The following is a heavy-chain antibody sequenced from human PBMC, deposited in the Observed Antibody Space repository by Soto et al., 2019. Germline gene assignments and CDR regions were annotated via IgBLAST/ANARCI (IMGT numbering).Heavy chain of an antibody. CDR3: ASDGSGSYLPSYYFDY. Sequence: SVKVSCKASGGTLSSYTISWVRQAPGQGLEWMGRIIPILGIANYAQKFQGRVTITADKSTSTAYMELSSLRSEDTAVYYCASDGSGSYLPSYYFDYWGQGTLVTVSS. CDR1: GGTLSSYT. V-gene: IGHV1-69*02. D-gene: IGHD3-10*01. J-gene: IGHJ4*02. CDR2: IIPILGIA.